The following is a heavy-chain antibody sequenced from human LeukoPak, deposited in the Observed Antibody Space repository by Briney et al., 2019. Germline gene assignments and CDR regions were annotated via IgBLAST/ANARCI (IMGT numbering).Heavy chain of an antibody. CDR2: IKQDGSEK. CDR3: ARHNYDFWSVYMDV. CDR1: GFTFSSYW. Sequence: GGSLRLSCAASGFTFSSYWMSWVRQAPGKELEWLANIKQDGSEKYYVDSVKGRFTISRDNAKNSLYLQMNSLRAEDTAVYYCARHNYDFWSVYMDVWGKGTTVTVSS. V-gene: IGHV3-7*01. D-gene: IGHD3-3*01. J-gene: IGHJ6*03.